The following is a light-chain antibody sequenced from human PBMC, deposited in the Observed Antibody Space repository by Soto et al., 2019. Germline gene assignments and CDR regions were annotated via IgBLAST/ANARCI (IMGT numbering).Light chain of an antibody. CDR2: YAS. J-gene: IGKJ4*01. CDR3: QQRSSWPPT. CDR1: QSVSIY. Sequence: DIVLTQSPATEPVSPGERVTLSFRASQSVSIYLAWYQQKPGQAPRLLIYYASNRATGIPARFSGSGSGTDFTLTISSLEPEDFALYFCQQRSSWPPTFGGGTKVDIK. V-gene: IGKV3-11*01.